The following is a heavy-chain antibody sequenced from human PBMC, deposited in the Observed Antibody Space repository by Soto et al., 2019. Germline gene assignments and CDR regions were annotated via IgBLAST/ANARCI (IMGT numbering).Heavy chain of an antibody. J-gene: IGHJ4*02. CDR1: GFTFSSYA. CDR2: ISGSGGST. CDR3: AKDFEYYSYGTDY. V-gene: IGHV3-23*01. Sequence: PGGSLRLSCAASGFTFSSYAMSWVRQAPGKGLEWVSAISGSGGSTYYADSAKGRFTISRDNSKNTLYLQMNSLRAEDTAVYYCAKDFEYYSYGTDYWGQGTLVTVSS. D-gene: IGHD5-18*01.